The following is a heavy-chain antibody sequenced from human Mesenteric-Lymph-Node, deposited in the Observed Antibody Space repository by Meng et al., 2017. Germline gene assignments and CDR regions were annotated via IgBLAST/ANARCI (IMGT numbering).Heavy chain of an antibody. CDR2: INSDGSST. CDR3: ARVSGSGEWLPLD. CDR1: GFTFSDYW. Sequence: GESLKISCAASGFTFSDYWMHWVRQAPGRGLVWVSRINSDGSSTNYADSVKGRFTISRDNAKNALYLQLNSLRAEDTAVYYCARVSGSGEWLPLDWGQGTLVTVSS. V-gene: IGHV3-74*01. J-gene: IGHJ4*02. D-gene: IGHD5-12*01.